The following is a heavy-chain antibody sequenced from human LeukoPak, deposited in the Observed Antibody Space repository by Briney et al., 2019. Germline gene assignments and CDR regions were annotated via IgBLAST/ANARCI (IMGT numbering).Heavy chain of an antibody. CDR2: ISSSSSTI. CDR3: VKPYYYSSGSLN. D-gene: IGHD3-10*01. CDR1: GFTFSSYS. J-gene: IGHJ4*02. V-gene: IGHV3-48*04. Sequence: GGSLRLSCAASGFTFSSYSMNWVRQAPGKGLEWVSYISSSSSTIYYADSVKGRFTISRDNAKNSLYLQMNSLRAEDTAVYYCVKPYYYSSGSLNWGQGTLVTVSS.